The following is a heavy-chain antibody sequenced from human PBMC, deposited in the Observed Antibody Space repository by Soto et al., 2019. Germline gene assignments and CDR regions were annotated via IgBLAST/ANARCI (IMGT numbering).Heavy chain of an antibody. V-gene: IGHV1-69*02. D-gene: IGHD6-19*01. CDR1: GGTFSSYS. CDR3: ARGAAGIAVAGPSYYFDY. J-gene: IGHJ4*02. Sequence: QVQLVQSGAEVKKPGSSVKGSCKASGGTFSSYSISWVRQAPGQGLEWMGRIIPILGIANYAQKLQGRVTITADKSTSTDYMELSSLRSEDTAVYYCARGAAGIAVAGPSYYFDYWCQGTLVTVSS. CDR2: IIPILGIA.